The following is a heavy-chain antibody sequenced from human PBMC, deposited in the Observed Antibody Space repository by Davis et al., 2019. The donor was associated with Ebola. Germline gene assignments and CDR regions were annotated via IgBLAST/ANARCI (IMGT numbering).Heavy chain of an antibody. CDR1: GYTFTGYY. J-gene: IGHJ4*02. V-gene: IGHV1-2*06. CDR3: ARDQGGLDY. Sequence: AASVKVSCKASGYTFTGYYMHWVRQAPGQGLEWMGRINPKSGGTYYAQQFQGRVTMTKDTSINSPYMELSGLTSDDTALYYCARDQGGLDYWGQGTLVTVSS. CDR2: INPKSGGT. D-gene: IGHD3-16*01.